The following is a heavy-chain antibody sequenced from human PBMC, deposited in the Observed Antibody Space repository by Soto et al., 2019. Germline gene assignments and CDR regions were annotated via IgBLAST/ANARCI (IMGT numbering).Heavy chain of an antibody. V-gene: IGHV1-18*01. CDR1: GYTFTSYA. J-gene: IGHJ4*02. Sequence: QVQLVQSEGEVKKPGASVKISCRASGYTFTSYAINWVRQAPGQGLEWMGWISAHSGNTNYAQKVQGRVTMTTDTSTSTADMELRSLRSDDTALYYCARIAASGIVHDFDFWGQGTLVTVSS. CDR2: ISAHSGNT. D-gene: IGHD6-13*01. CDR3: ARIAASGIVHDFDF.